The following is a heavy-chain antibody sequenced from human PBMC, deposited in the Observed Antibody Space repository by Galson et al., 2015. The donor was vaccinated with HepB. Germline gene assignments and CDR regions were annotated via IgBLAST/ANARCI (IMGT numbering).Heavy chain of an antibody. D-gene: IGHD3-10*01. CDR3: ARGRMVRGLSLRYDAVDI. CDR2: ISFDGFNK. J-gene: IGHJ3*02. V-gene: IGHV3-30*04. Sequence: SLRLSCAGSGFTFSSYAMHWVRQAPGKGLEWVAVISFDGFNKYYADSVKGRFTISRDNSKNTLYLQMNSLSAEDTAVYYCARGRMVRGLSLRYDAVDIWGRGTMVTVSS. CDR1: GFTFSSYA.